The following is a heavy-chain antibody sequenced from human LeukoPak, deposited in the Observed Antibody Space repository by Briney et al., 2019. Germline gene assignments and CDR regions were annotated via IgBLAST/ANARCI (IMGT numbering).Heavy chain of an antibody. CDR1: GFTFSSYW. V-gene: IGHV3-7*01. CDR3: ARGRGGLLWFGEFNS. CDR2: IKQDGSEK. D-gene: IGHD3-10*01. J-gene: IGHJ4*02. Sequence: QPGGSLRLSCAASGFTFSSYWMNWVRQAPGKRLEWVANIKQDGSEKYYVDSVKGRFTISRGNANNSLYLQMNSLRAEDTAVYYCARGRGGLLWFGEFNSWGQGTLVTVSS.